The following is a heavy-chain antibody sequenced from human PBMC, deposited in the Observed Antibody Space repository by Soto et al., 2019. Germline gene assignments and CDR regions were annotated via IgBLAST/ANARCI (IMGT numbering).Heavy chain of an antibody. D-gene: IGHD5-18*01. J-gene: IGHJ5*02. V-gene: IGHV4-39*01. CDR3: ARHGRYSNGTPRGWFDP. CDR1: GGSISSSSYY. CDR2: IYYSGST. Sequence: QLQLQESGPGLVKPSETLSLTCTVSGGSISSSSYYWGWIRQPPGKGLEWIGSIYYSGSTYYNPSLKSRVPTPVDTSKNQSSLKLSSVTAADTAVYYGARHGRYSNGTPRGWFDPWGQGTLVTVSS.